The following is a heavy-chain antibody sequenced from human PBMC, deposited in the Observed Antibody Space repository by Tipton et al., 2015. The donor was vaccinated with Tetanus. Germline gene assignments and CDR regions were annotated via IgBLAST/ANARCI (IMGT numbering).Heavy chain of an antibody. CDR2: VNQAGNT. V-gene: IGHV4-34*01. CDR3: ARGPRTRIYDSSGYSFRYFYGMDV. Sequence: TLSLTCAVYGGSFTDYSWSWIRQPPGQELEWIGEVNQAGNTDYIPSLKGRVTMSLDTSKSQLSLNLSSVTAADTAVYYCARGPRTRIYDSSGYSFRYFYGMDVWGLGATVTVSS. D-gene: IGHD3-22*01. J-gene: IGHJ6*02. CDR1: GGSFTDYS.